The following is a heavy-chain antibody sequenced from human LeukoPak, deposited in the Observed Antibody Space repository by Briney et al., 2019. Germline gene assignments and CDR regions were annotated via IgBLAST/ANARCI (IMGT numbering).Heavy chain of an antibody. CDR3: ARAWPDYYYGSGSYPHPNY. V-gene: IGHV1-18*01. CDR1: GGTFSSYA. Sequence: ASVKVSCKASGGTFSSYAISWVRQAPGQGLEWMGWISAYNGNTNYAQKLQGRVTMTTDTSTSTAYMELRSLRSDDTAVYYCARAWPDYYYGSGSYPHPNYWGQGTLVTVSS. D-gene: IGHD3-10*01. CDR2: ISAYNGNT. J-gene: IGHJ4*02.